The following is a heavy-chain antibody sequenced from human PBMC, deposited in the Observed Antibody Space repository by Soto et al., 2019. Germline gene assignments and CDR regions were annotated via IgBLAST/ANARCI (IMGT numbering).Heavy chain of an antibody. CDR3: ARSYYDFWSGPLSLPDYYYMDV. CDR2: IYHSGST. CDR1: SGSISSSNW. D-gene: IGHD3-3*01. V-gene: IGHV4-4*02. J-gene: IGHJ6*03. Sequence: QVQLQESGPGLVKPSGTLSLTCAVSSGSISSSNWCSWVRQPPGKGLEWIVEIYHSGSTHYNSSHQRRVDLSVDKSTNQFFLKLSSVTAADTAVYYCARSYYDFWSGPLSLPDYYYMDVWDKGITVTVSS.